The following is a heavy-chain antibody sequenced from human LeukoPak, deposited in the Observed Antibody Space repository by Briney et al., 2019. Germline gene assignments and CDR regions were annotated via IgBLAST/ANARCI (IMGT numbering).Heavy chain of an antibody. Sequence: GGSLRLSCAASGFTFSSYGMSWVRQAPGRGLEWVSAISGSGGSTYYADSVKGRFTISRDNSKNTLYLQMNSLRAEDTAVYYCAKGRFGELLSFAYWGQGTLVTVSS. V-gene: IGHV3-23*01. CDR1: GFTFSSYG. J-gene: IGHJ4*02. CDR2: ISGSGGST. D-gene: IGHD3-10*01. CDR3: AKGRFGELLSFAY.